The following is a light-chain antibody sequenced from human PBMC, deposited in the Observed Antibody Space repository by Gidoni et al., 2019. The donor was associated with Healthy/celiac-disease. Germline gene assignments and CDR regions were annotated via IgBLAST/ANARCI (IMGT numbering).Light chain of an antibody. CDR1: KSISRW. CDR3: QQYNSYWT. Sequence: DIQLTQSPSTLSASVGDRVTIPCRASKSISRWLDWYQPKPGKAPKLLIYKASSLESGVPSRFSGSGSGTEFTLTISSLQPDDFATYYCQQYNSYWTFGQGTKVEIK. V-gene: IGKV1-5*03. CDR2: KAS. J-gene: IGKJ1*01.